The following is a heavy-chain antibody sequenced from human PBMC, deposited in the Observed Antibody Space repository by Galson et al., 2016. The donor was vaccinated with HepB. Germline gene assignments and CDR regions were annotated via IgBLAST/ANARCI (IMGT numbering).Heavy chain of an antibody. CDR3: TKAQFGVGPPFDH. V-gene: IGHV3-21*01. D-gene: IGHD3-3*01. J-gene: IGHJ4*02. CDR2: ISSSSSYI. CDR1: GFTFSTYT. Sequence: SLRLSCAASGFTFSTYTMNWVRQTPGKGLEWVSSISSSSSYIYYADSVKGRFTISRDNAKKSLCLQMNSLRAEDTAVYSCTKAQFGVGPPFDHWGQGNLVTVSS.